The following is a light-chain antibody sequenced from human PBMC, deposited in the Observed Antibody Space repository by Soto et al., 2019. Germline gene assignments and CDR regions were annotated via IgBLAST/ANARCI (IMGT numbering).Light chain of an antibody. V-gene: IGKV3-15*01. J-gene: IGKJ1*01. Sequence: TQSPSSLSASVGARVPITCRASQGISSNVAWYQQRPGQPPRLLIYRSSSRATGIPARFSGSGSGTEFTLTINSLQSEDFAVYYCQQYQNLWTFGQGTKVDIK. CDR2: RSS. CDR1: QGISSN. CDR3: QQYQNLWT.